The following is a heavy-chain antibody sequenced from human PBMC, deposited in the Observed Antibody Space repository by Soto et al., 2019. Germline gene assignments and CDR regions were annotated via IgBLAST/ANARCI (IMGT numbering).Heavy chain of an antibody. V-gene: IGHV3-33*01. CDR3: ARETSTGNYYMDV. Sequence: PGGSLRLSCSASGFTFSSYGMHWVRQAPGKGLEWVAVIWYDGSNKYYADSVKGRFTISRDNSKNTLYLQMNSLRAADTAVYYCARETSTGNYYMDVWGKGTTVTVSS. CDR2: IWYDGSNK. D-gene: IGHD2-2*01. J-gene: IGHJ6*03. CDR1: GFTFSSYG.